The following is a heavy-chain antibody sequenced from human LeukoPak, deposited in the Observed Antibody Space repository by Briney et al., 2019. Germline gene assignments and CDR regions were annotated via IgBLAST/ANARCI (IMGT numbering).Heavy chain of an antibody. J-gene: IGHJ3*02. V-gene: IGHV3-30-3*01. D-gene: IGHD2-15*01. Sequence: GGSLRLSYAASGFTFSSYAMHWVRLAPGKGLEWEAVISYDGSNKYYADSVKGRFTISRDNSKNTLYLQMNSLRAEDTAVYYCARPDRPYCSGGSCYAFDIWGQGTMVTVSS. CDR3: ARPDRPYCSGGSCYAFDI. CDR2: ISYDGSNK. CDR1: GFTFSSYA.